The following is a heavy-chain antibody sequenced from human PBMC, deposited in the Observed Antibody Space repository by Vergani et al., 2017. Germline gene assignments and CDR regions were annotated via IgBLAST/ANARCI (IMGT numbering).Heavy chain of an antibody. CDR2: ISGSGGST. Sequence: EVQLLESGGGLVQPGGSLRLSCAASGFTFSSYAMSWVRQAPGKGLEWVLAISGSGGSTYYADSVKGRFTISRDNSKNTLYLQMNSLRAEDTAVYYCASYSSSWYYFDYWGQGTLVTVSS. J-gene: IGHJ4*02. CDR3: ASYSSSWYYFDY. V-gene: IGHV3-23*01. D-gene: IGHD6-13*01. CDR1: GFTFSSYA.